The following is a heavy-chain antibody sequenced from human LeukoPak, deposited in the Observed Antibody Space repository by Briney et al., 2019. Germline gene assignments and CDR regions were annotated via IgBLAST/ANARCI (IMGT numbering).Heavy chain of an antibody. Sequence: GASVKVSCKASGYTFTSYGISWVRQAPGQGLEWMGWIRTYNGNTNYAQKLQGRVTVTTDTSTSTAYMELRSLRSDDTAVYYCARVNYDILTGPSSYYYYYGMDVWGKGTTVTVSS. CDR3: ARVNYDILTGPSSYYYYYGMDV. CDR2: IRTYNGNT. J-gene: IGHJ6*04. D-gene: IGHD3-9*01. V-gene: IGHV1-18*01. CDR1: GYTFTSYG.